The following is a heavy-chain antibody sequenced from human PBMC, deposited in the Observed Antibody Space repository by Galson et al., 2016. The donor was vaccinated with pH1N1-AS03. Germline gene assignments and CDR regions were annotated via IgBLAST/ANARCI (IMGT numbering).Heavy chain of an antibody. Sequence: SLRLSCATSGFTFSSYAMFWVRQAPGKGLEWVSSISGSGISTYYADSVKGRFSISRDSAKNSLFLQMNSLRVEDTAVYYCARSSYDILTNPLYWGQGVPVTVSS. CDR2: ISGSGIST. CDR3: ARSSYDILTNPLY. D-gene: IGHD3-9*01. J-gene: IGHJ4*02. CDR1: GFTFSSYA. V-gene: IGHV3-23*01.